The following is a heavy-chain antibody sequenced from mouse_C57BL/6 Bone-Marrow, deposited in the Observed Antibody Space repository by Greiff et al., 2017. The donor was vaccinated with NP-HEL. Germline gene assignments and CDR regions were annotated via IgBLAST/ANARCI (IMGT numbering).Heavy chain of an antibody. CDR1: VYTFTSYW. J-gene: IGHJ3*01. CDR2: IHPNSGST. V-gene: IGHV1-64*01. Sequence: QVQLQQPGAELVKPGASVKLSCKASVYTFTSYWMHWVKQRPGQGLEWIGMIHPNSGSTNYNEKFKSKATLTVDKSSSTAYMQLSSLTSEDSAVYYCARGFAYWGQGTLVTVSA. CDR3: ARGFAY.